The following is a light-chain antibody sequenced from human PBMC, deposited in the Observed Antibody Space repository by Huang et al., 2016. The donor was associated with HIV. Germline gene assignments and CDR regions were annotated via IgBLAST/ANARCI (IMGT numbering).Light chain of an antibody. CDR2: AAS. CDR3: LQHHAYPRT. CDR1: QGIAND. J-gene: IGKJ1*01. V-gene: IGKV1-17*03. Sequence: DIQLTQSPSARSASVGDRVSITCRASQGIANDLVWFQQRTGGDPQRLIYAASSLQSGVPSRFSGSGSGTKFTLTISGLQPEDFATYYCLQHHAYPRTFGQGTKVEV.